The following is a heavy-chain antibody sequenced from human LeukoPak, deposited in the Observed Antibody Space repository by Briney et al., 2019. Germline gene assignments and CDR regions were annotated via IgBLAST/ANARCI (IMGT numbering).Heavy chain of an antibody. CDR1: GGSINTYY. V-gene: IGHV4-59*12. Sequence: SETLSLTCTVSGGSINTYYWSWIRQPPGKGLEWIGYIYYSGSTNYNPSLKSRVTISVDMSKNQFSLKLSSVTAADTAVYYCARGVDLAAAGHPGYYFDYWGQGTLVTVSS. CDR3: ARGVDLAAAGHPGYYFDY. CDR2: IYYSGST. D-gene: IGHD6-13*01. J-gene: IGHJ4*02.